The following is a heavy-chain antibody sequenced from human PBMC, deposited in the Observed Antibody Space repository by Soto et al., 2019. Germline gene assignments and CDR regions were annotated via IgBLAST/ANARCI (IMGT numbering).Heavy chain of an antibody. Sequence: RVGSLKISCRGSGYSFTTYWIAWVRQMPGKGLEWVGIIYPGDSDTRYSPSFEGHVTISVDKSISTACLQWNSLKASDNAIYYCARHSTSAPKDYWGQGTLVTSPQ. V-gene: IGHV5-51*01. CDR2: IYPGDSDT. CDR3: ARHSTSAPKDY. D-gene: IGHD3-10*01. CDR1: GYSFTTYW. J-gene: IGHJ4*01.